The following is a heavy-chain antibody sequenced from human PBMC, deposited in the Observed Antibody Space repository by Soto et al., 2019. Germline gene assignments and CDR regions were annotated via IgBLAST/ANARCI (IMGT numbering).Heavy chain of an antibody. CDR2: ISPYNGKT. V-gene: IGHV1-18*01. CDR1: GYSFTTYG. Sequence: GSVKVSCKASGYSFTTYGIFWVRQAPGQGLEWMGWISPYNGKTNYAQNLQGRVSMTTDTSTTTAYMELRSLRSDDTAVYYCARPYDSSQSPRFDYWGQGTLVTFSS. D-gene: IGHD3-22*01. CDR3: ARPYDSSQSPRFDY. J-gene: IGHJ4*02.